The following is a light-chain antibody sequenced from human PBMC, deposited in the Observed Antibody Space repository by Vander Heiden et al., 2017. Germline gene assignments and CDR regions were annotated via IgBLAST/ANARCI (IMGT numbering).Light chain of an antibody. CDR3: QSADSSGADVV. J-gene: IGLJ2*01. V-gene: IGLV3-25*03. CDR1: ALPKQY. CDR2: KDS. Sequence: SYELTQPPSVSVSPGQTAMITCSGDALPKQYAFWYQQKPGQAPVLVMYKDSERSSGIPDRFSGSSSGTTVTLTISGVQAEDEADYYCQSADSSGADVVFGGGTKLTVL.